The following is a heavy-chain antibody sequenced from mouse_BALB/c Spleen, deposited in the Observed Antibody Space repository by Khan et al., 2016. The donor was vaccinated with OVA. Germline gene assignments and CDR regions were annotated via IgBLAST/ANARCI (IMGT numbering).Heavy chain of an antibody. D-gene: IGHD2-1*01. V-gene: IGHV1S132*01. Sequence: QVQLQQSGAELVKPGASVKLSCKTSGYTFTSYWIQWVKQRPGQGLGWIGQIFPGTGTTYYNENFKGKATLTVDTSSSTAYMQVSSLTSEDSAVYFCARGYFGNYEFVYWGQETLVTVSP. J-gene: IGHJ3*01. CDR2: IFPGTGTT. CDR3: ARGYFGNYEFVY. CDR1: GYTFTSYW.